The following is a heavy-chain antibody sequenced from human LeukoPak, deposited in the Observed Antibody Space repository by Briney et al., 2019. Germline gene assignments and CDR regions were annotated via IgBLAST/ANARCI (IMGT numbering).Heavy chain of an antibody. J-gene: IGHJ4*02. V-gene: IGHV3-23*01. CDR2: ISGSGGST. D-gene: IGHD6-19*01. Sequence: PGGSLRLSCAASGFTFSNYAMTWVRQGPGRGLEWISTISGSGGSTYYADSVKGRFTISRDNSKNILSLQTNSLRVEDTALYYCAKDQQWLVNWGQGTLLTVSS. CDR1: GFTFSNYA. CDR3: AKDQQWLVN.